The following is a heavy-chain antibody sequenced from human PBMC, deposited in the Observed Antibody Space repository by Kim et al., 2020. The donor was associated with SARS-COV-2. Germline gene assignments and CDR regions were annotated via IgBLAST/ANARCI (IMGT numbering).Heavy chain of an antibody. Sequence: GGSLRLSCAASGFNLYNFGMYWVRQAPGKGLEWVGFISYDGKERLAESVRGRFSISRDNSKNTLFLQMNSLLTEDTAVYYCLRVFSDPGYWGPGTLVTVSS. CDR3: LRVFSDPGY. CDR1: GFNLYNFG. V-gene: IGHV3-30*03. CDR2: ISYDGKE. D-gene: IGHD2-8*01. J-gene: IGHJ4*02.